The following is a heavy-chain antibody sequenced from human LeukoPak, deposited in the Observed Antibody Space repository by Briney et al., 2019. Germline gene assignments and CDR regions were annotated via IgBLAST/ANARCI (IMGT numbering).Heavy chain of an antibody. CDR3: ARDSRPPARGWFDP. V-gene: IGHV1-2*02. CDR2: INPNSGGT. J-gene: IGHJ5*02. D-gene: IGHD6-6*01. CDR1: GYTFTGYY. Sequence: ASVKVSCKASGYTFTGYYMHWVRQAPGQGLEWMGWINPNSGGTNYAQKFQGRVTMTRDTSISTAYMELSRLRSDDTAVHYCARDSRPPARGWFDPWGQGALVTVSS.